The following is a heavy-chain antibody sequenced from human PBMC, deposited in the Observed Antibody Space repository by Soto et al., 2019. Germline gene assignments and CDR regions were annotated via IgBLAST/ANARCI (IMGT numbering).Heavy chain of an antibody. J-gene: IGHJ4*02. Sequence: PGGSLRLSCAASGFTFNVYWMSWVRQAPGKGLEWVANIKEDGSEGYYVDSVKGRFTISRDNAKNSLYLQMNSLRAEDTAVYFCASATSVWGGRDYWGQGTLVTVSS. CDR2: IKEDGSEG. D-gene: IGHD3-16*01. V-gene: IGHV3-7*01. CDR3: ASATSVWGGRDY. CDR1: GFTFNVYW.